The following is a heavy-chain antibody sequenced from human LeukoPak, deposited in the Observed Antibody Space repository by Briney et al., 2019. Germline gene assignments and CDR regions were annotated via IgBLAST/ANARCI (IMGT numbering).Heavy chain of an antibody. J-gene: IGHJ5*02. CDR3: ARSLGYCSGGSCYP. V-gene: IGHV4-34*01. D-gene: IGHD2-15*01. CDR2: INHSGST. Sequence: SETLSLTCAVYGGSFSGYYWSWIRQPPGKGLEWIGEINHSGSTNYNPSLKSRVTISVDTSKNQFSLELSSVTAADTAVYYCARSLGYCSGGSCYPWGQGTLVTVSS. CDR1: GGSFSGYY.